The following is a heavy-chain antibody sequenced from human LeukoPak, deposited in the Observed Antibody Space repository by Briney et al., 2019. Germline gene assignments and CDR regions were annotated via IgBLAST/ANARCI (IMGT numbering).Heavy chain of an antibody. Sequence: SQTLSLTCAISGDSVSSNSAAWDWIRQSPTRGLEWLGRTYYRSKGYHDYAVSVQSRITINPDTSKNQFSLQLNSVTPEDRAVYYCARVPFYFGSSGYYYNTRNYYFDCWGQGTLVTVSS. V-gene: IGHV6-1*01. CDR2: TYYRSKGYH. D-gene: IGHD3-22*01. CDR1: GDSVSSNSAA. CDR3: ARVPFYFGSSGYYYNTRNYYFDC. J-gene: IGHJ4*02.